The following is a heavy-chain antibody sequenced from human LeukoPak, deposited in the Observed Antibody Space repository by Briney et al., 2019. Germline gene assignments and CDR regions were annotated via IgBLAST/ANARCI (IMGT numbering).Heavy chain of an antibody. CDR3: ARDYPYGFDY. CDR2: ISSSGSTI. J-gene: IGHJ4*02. D-gene: IGHD3-10*01. V-gene: IGHV3-48*02. Sequence: PWGSLRLSCAASGFTFSSYSMNWVRQAPGKGLEWVSYISSSGSTIYYADSVKGRFTISRDNAENSLYLQMNSLRDEDTAVYYCARDYPYGFDYWGQGSLVTVSS. CDR1: GFTFSSYS.